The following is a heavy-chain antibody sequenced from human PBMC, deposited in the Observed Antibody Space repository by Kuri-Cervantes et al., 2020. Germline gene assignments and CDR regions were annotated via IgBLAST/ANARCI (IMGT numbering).Heavy chain of an antibody. V-gene: IGHV3-33*08. CDR2: IWYDGSIT. J-gene: IGHJ4*02. CDR3: ARGGDAFDY. D-gene: IGHD3-10*01. Sequence: GGSLRLSCAASGFTFSNAWMSWVRQAPGKGLEWVAVIWYDGSITYYADSVQGRFTISRDNSRNTLYLQMNSLRGEDTAVYYCARGGDAFDYWGQGTLVTVSS. CDR1: GFTFSNAW.